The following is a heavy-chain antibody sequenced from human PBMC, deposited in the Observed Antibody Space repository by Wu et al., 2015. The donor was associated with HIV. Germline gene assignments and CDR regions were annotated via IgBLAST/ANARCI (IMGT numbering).Heavy chain of an antibody. CDR3: ARDLGDYADRNKSFDY. D-gene: IGHD4-17*01. V-gene: IGHV1-69*05. Sequence: QVQVVQSGAEVKKPGSSVKVSCETSGGSFSRYAISWVRQAPGQGLEWMGGIIPMFGTTNYAHRFQGRLTITTDKSTSTAYMELSSLRSEDTAVYYCARDLGDYADRNKSFDYWGQGTLVTVSS. J-gene: IGHJ4*02. CDR2: IIPMFGTT. CDR1: GGSFSRYA.